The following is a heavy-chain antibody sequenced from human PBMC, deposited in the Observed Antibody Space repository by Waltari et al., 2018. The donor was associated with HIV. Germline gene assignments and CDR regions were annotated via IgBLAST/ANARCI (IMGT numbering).Heavy chain of an antibody. D-gene: IGHD2-21*01. Sequence: EVQLVESGGGLVQPGGSLRLSCVASGFTFTSYYMSWVRQAPGGGLGWVANINQDGTKKFYVDSVKGRFTISRDNAKNSVYLQINSLRAEDSAIYYCARDLWPEDFWGQGTLVTVSS. CDR1: GFTFTSYY. V-gene: IGHV3-7*01. CDR3: ARDLWPEDF. CDR2: INQDGTKK. J-gene: IGHJ4*02.